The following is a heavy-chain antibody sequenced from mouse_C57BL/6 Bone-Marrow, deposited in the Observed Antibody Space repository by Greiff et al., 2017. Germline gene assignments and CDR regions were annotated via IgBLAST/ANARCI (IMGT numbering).Heavy chain of an antibody. CDR3: AREGTGTGPWFAY. J-gene: IGHJ3*01. V-gene: IGHV1-19*01. CDR1: GYTFTDYY. CDR2: INPYNGGT. Sequence: EVKLMESGPVLVKPGASVKMSCKASGYTFTDYYMNWVKQSHGKSLEWIGVINPYNGGTSYNQKFKGKATLTVDKSSSTAYMELNSLTSEDSAVYYCAREGTGTGPWFAYWGQGTLVTVSA. D-gene: IGHD4-1*01.